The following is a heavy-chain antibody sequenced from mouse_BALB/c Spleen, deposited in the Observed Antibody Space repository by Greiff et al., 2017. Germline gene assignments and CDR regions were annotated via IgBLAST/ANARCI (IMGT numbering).Heavy chain of an antibody. D-gene: IGHD4-1*01. J-gene: IGHJ4*01. CDR2: INSNGGST. CDR3: ARDSLTGTHAMDY. V-gene: IGHV5-6-3*01. CDR1: GFTFSSYG. Sequence: EVKLVESGGGLVQPGGSLKLSCAASGFTFSSYGMSWVRQTPDKRLELVATINSNGGSTYYPDSVKGRFTISRDNAKNTLYLQMSSLKSEDTAMYYCARDSLTGTHAMDYWGQGTSVTVSS.